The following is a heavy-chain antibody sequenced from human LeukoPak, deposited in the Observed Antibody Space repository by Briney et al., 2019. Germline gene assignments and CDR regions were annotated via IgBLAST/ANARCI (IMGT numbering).Heavy chain of an antibody. V-gene: IGHV4-39*01. CDR3: ARVPYYDSSGSRDASDI. CDR1: GGSIRNSSFY. J-gene: IGHJ3*02. Sequence: SETLSLTCAVSGGSIRNSSFYWGWIRQPPGKGLEWIASIYSTGTTYYNPSIKSRITIFVDTSKNQVSLKLRSVTAADTAVYYCARVPYYDSSGSRDASDIWGQGTMVTVSS. CDR2: IYSTGTT. D-gene: IGHD3-22*01.